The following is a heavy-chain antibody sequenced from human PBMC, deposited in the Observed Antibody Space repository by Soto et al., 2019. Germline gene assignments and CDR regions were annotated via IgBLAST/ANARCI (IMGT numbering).Heavy chain of an antibody. V-gene: IGHV3-30*18. J-gene: IGHJ4*02. CDR1: GFTFSSYG. CDR3: AKDRRRGYSYGAFDY. CDR2: ISYDGSNK. Sequence: GGSLRLSCAASGFTFSSYGMHWIRQAPGKWLEWVAVISYDGSNKYYADSVKGRFTISRDNSKNTLYLQMNSLRAEDTAVYYCAKDRRRGYSYGAFDYWGQGXLVTVYS. D-gene: IGHD5-18*01.